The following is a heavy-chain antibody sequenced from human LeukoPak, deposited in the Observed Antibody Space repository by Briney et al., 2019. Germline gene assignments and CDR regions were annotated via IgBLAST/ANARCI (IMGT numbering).Heavy chain of an antibody. V-gene: IGHV1-8*01. CDR1: GYTFTSYD. J-gene: IGHJ5*02. CDR2: MNPNSGNT. Sequence: ASVKVSCKASGYTFTSYDINWVRQATGQGLEWMGWMNPNSGNTGYAQKFQGRVTMTRNTSISTAYMELSSLRSEDTAVYYCAGGFSIWSGYYQGWVPKKYNWFDPWGQGTLVTVSS. D-gene: IGHD3-3*01. CDR3: AGGFSIWSGYYQGWVPKKYNWFDP.